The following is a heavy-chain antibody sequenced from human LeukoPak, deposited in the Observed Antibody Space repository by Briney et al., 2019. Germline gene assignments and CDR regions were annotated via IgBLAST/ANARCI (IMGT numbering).Heavy chain of an antibody. D-gene: IGHD3-10*01. CDR3: ARVAGVFPYYYYYVDV. CDR2: IYTSGST. V-gene: IGHV4-61*02. Sequence: SETLSLTCTVSGGSISSGRYYWSWIRQPAGKGLEWLGRIYTSGSTKYNPSLKSRVTISVDTSKNQFSLKLSSVTAADTAVYYCARVAGVFPYYYYYVDVWGKGTTVTVSS. CDR1: GGSISSGRYY. J-gene: IGHJ6*03.